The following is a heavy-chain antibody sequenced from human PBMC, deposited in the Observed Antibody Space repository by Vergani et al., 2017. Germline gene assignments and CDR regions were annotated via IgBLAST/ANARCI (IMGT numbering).Heavy chain of an antibody. CDR1: GYTFTNYA. Sequence: QVQLVQSGSEVKKPGASVQVSCRASGYTFTNYALNWVRQAPGQGLEWMGWINSNSGNPTYAQGFKGRYVLSLDTSVRTTYLEISSLERADTAIYFCATEGERRYPENYRWSDSWGQGTRVTVSS. CDR2: INSNSGNP. D-gene: IGHD2-8*02. V-gene: IGHV7-4-1*02. CDR3: ATEGERRYPENYRWSDS. J-gene: IGHJ4*02.